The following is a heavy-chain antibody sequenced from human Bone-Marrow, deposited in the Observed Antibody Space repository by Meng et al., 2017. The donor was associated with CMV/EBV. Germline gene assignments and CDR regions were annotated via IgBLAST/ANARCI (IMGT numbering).Heavy chain of an antibody. CDR2: VHYSGST. CDR3: ARDHPSTSSAFDY. J-gene: IGHJ4*02. Sequence: GSGGFISSNNYYWGWIRQPPGKGLEWIGSVHYSGSTYYNPSLKSRVTISVDTSKNQFSLRLSSVTAADTAVYYCARDHPSTSSAFDYWGQGTLVTVSS. V-gene: IGHV4-39*07. D-gene: IGHD2-2*01. CDR1: GGFISSNNYY.